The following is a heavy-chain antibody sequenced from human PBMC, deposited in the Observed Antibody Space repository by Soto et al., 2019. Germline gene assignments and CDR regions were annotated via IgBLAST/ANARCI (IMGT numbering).Heavy chain of an antibody. Sequence: EASVKVSCKASGYTFTDYFIHWVRQAPGQGLEWMGWINPATGGTVYAQNFQGRVTMARDTPVSTVNMELSRLRSGDTALYYCARSTQYSASLEFDYWGQGTLVTVSS. CDR1: GYTFTDYF. D-gene: IGHD1-1*01. J-gene: IGHJ4*02. V-gene: IGHV1-2*02. CDR2: INPATGGT. CDR3: ARSTQYSASLEFDY.